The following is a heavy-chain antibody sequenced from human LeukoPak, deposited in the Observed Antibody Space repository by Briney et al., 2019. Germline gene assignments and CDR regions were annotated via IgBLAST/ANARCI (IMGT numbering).Heavy chain of an antibody. CDR3: ARGRGLIAGAKNAFDI. CDR1: GLTFSSFA. V-gene: IGHV3-30*01. Sequence: GSLILSCAASGLTFSSFAMHWVRQPPAKGLEWVAVISYDGSNKYYADSVQGRFTISGDKSKNTLYLQMNRLRPEDTAVYYCARGRGLIAGAKNAFDIWGQGTMVTVSS. CDR2: ISYDGSNK. D-gene: IGHD1-26*01. J-gene: IGHJ3*02.